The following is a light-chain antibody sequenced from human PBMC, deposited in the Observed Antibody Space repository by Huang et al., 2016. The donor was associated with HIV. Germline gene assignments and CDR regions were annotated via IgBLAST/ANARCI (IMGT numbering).Light chain of an antibody. V-gene: IGKV3-15*01. Sequence: EIVMTQSPATLSVSPGERATLSCRASQSVSSNLAWYQQKPGQAPRLLIYGATTRATGIPARFGGSGSGTEFTRTISSLQSEDFAVYYCQQYNNWPLFTFGPGTKVDI. CDR1: QSVSSN. CDR2: GAT. CDR3: QQYNNWPLFT. J-gene: IGKJ3*01.